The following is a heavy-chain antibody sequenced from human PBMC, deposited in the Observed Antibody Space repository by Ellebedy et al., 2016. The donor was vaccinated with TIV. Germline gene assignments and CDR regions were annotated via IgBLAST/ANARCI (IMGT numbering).Heavy chain of an antibody. Sequence: ASVKVSCKASGYTFTGYYVHWVRQAPGQGLEWMGWISAYNGNTNYAQKLQGRVTMTTDTSTSTAYMELRSLRSDDTAVYYCARVSYYDILTGYYTHFCFDYWGQGTLVTVSS. J-gene: IGHJ4*02. D-gene: IGHD3-9*01. CDR1: GYTFTGYY. CDR3: ARVSYYDILTGYYTHFCFDY. CDR2: ISAYNGNT. V-gene: IGHV1-18*04.